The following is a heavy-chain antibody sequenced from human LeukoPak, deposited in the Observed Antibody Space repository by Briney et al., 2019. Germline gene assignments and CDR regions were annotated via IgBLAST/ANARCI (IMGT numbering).Heavy chain of an antibody. Sequence: PGGSLRLSCAASGFTFSNYYMSWVRQAPGKGLEWVANIKHDGSEKCYVDSVKGRFTISRDNADNSLYLQMSSLRAEDTAVYYCARSSCGGDCYLGFDYWGQGTLVTVSS. V-gene: IGHV3-7*01. CDR3: ARSSCGGDCYLGFDY. D-gene: IGHD2-21*02. J-gene: IGHJ4*02. CDR1: GFTFSNYY. CDR2: IKHDGSEK.